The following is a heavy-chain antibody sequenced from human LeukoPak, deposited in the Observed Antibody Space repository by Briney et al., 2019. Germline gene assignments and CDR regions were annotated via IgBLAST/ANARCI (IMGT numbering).Heavy chain of an antibody. CDR1: GLIVSSNY. CDR2: IYSGGSI. D-gene: IGHD3/OR15-3a*01. CDR3: ARDPSRGLYYFDH. V-gene: IGHV3-53*01. Sequence: GGSLRLSCAASGLIVSSNYMSWVRQAPGRGLEWVSVIYSGGSIYYADSVKGRFTISRDNFKNTLYLQMNSLRADDTAVYYCARDPSRGLYYFDHWGQGTLVTVSS. J-gene: IGHJ4*02.